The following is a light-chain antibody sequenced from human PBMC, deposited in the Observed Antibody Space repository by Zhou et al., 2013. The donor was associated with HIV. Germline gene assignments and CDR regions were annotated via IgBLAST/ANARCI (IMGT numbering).Light chain of an antibody. V-gene: IGKV1-16*02. Sequence: DIQMTQSPSSLSASVGDRVTITCRASQGISNYLAWFQQKPGKAPKSLIYAASSLQSGSHQSSAAVDLGQISLSPLAACSLEDFATYYCQQYNSFPLTFGGGTKVEIK. CDR1: QGISNY. J-gene: IGKJ4*01. CDR3: QQYNSFPLT. CDR2: AAS.